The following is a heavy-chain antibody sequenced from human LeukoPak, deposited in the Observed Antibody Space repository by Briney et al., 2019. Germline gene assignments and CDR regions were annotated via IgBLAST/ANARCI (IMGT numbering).Heavy chain of an antibody. CDR1: GFTFKDYG. V-gene: IGHV3-9*01. CDR2: INWNGGGT. D-gene: IGHD1-26*01. Sequence: PGGSLRLSYAATGFTFKDYGMHWVRQPPGKGLEWVSGINWNGGGTDYADSVKGRFTISRDNAKNSLYLQMTSLRSEDTALYYCAKHLRATNTYFFFGLDVWGQGTTVTVSS. CDR3: AKHLRATNTYFFFGLDV. J-gene: IGHJ6*02.